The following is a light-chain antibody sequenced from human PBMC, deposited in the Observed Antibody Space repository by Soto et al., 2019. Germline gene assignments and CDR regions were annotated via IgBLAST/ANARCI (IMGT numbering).Light chain of an antibody. J-gene: IGKJ1*01. CDR2: WAS. CDR1: QNALYGSNNNNY. CDR3: HQYYSSPWT. V-gene: IGKV4-1*01. Sequence: DIVMSQSPESLAVSLGERATINCKCSQNALYGSNNNNYIAWYQQKPGQPPQLLIYWASTRESGVPDRFSGCGSGTELTLTISSLQAEDVAVYYCHQYYSSPWTFGQGTKVDIK.